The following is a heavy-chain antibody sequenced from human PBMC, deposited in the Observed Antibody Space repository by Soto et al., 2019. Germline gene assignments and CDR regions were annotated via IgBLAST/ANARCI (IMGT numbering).Heavy chain of an antibody. CDR3: ASESWELWYFDY. CDR1: GFTFDDYA. CDR2: ISWNSGSI. Sequence: EVQLVESGGGLVQPGRSLRLSCAASGFTFDDYAMHWVRQAPGKGLEWVSGISWNSGSIGYADSVKGRFTISRDNAKNSLYLQMNSLGAEDTALYYCASESWELWYFDYWGQGTLVTVSS. D-gene: IGHD3-16*01. V-gene: IGHV3-9*01. J-gene: IGHJ4*02.